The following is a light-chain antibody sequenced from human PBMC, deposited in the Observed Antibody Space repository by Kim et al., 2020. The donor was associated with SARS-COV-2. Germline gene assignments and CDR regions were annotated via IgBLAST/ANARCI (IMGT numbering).Light chain of an antibody. Sequence: SVSPREEVPLSCRASQSVNYDVAWFQQKPGQAPRLLIYGASTGATCLPGRFSGSGSGTEFFLTISNLQSEDFAVYYCQKYDSWPRTFGQGTKLEI. J-gene: IGKJ2*01. CDR3: QKYDSWPRT. V-gene: IGKV3-15*01. CDR1: QSVNYD. CDR2: GAS.